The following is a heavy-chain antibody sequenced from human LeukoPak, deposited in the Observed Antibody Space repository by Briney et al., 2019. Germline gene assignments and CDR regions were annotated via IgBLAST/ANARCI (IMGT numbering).Heavy chain of an antibody. D-gene: IGHD3-22*01. V-gene: IGHV3-30*02. CDR2: IRYDGSNK. J-gene: IGHJ1*01. Sequence: PGGSLRLSCAASGFTFSSYGMHWVRRAPGKGLEWVAFIRYDGSNKYYADSVKGRFTISRDNSKNTLYLQMNSLRAEDTAVYYCARGPHYYDSSGYLTTEYFQHWGQGTLVTVSS. CDR1: GFTFSSYG. CDR3: ARGPHYYDSSGYLTTEYFQH.